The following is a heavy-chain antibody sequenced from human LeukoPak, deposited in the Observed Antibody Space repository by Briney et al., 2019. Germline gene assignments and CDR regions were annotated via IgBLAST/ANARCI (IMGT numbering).Heavy chain of an antibody. Sequence: GGFLRLSCAASGFTFSSYSMNWVRQAPGKGLEWVSSISSSSSYIYYADSVKGRFTISRDNAKNSLYLQMNSLRAEDTAVYYCARDLSSGWDDYWGQGTLVTVSS. V-gene: IGHV3-21*01. J-gene: IGHJ4*02. CDR2: ISSSSSYI. D-gene: IGHD6-19*01. CDR3: ARDLSSGWDDY. CDR1: GFTFSSYS.